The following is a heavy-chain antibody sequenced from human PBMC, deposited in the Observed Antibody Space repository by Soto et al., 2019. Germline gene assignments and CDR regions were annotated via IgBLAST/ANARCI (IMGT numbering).Heavy chain of an antibody. Sequence: QVQLVESGGGVVQPGRSLRLSCAASGFTFSSYGMHWVRQAPGKGLEWVAVISYDGSNKYYADSVKGRFTISRDNSKNTLYLQMNSLRAVDTAVYYCAKDHDYGDYEEGYFDYWGQGTLVTVSS. V-gene: IGHV3-30*18. CDR1: GFTFSSYG. D-gene: IGHD4-17*01. CDR3: AKDHDYGDYEEGYFDY. CDR2: ISYDGSNK. J-gene: IGHJ4*02.